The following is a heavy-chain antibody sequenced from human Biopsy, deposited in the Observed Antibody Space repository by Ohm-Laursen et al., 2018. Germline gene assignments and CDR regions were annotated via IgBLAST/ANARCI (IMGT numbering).Heavy chain of an antibody. J-gene: IGHJ4*02. CDR1: GYTFTAHY. Sequence: SVKVSCKPSGYTFTAHYVHWVRQAPGQGLEGMGWINPNSGATSYAQNFQGRVTMAGDTSINTVHMELRNLRSDDTAVYYCARRTWDNWGLGTLITVSS. CDR2: INPNSGAT. CDR3: ARRTWDN. V-gene: IGHV1-2*02.